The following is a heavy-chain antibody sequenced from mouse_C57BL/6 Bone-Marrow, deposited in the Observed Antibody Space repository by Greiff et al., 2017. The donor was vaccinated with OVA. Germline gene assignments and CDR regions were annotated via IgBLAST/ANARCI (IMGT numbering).Heavy chain of an antibody. J-gene: IGHJ3*01. V-gene: IGHV2-2*01. CDR3: ARRGYLWFAY. D-gene: IGHD2-2*01. CDR2: IWSGGST. Sequence: VMLVESGPGLVQPSQSLSITCTVSGFSLTSYGVHWVRQSPGKGLEWLGVIWSGGSTDYNAAFISRLSISKDNSKSQVFFKMNSLQADDTAIYYCARRGYLWFAYWGQGTLVTVSA. CDR1: GFSLTSYG.